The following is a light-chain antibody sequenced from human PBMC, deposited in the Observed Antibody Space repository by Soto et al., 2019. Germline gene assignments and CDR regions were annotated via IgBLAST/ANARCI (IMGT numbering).Light chain of an antibody. CDR2: GAS. J-gene: IGKJ2*01. CDR3: QQYITWNT. V-gene: IGKV3-15*01. CDR1: QSVSSN. Sequence: EIVMTQSPATLSVSPGERATLSCRACQSVSSNLAWYQQKPGQAPRLLIYGASTRATGIPARFSGSGSGTEFTLTISSLQSEDFAVYYCQQYITWNTFGQGTKLEIK.